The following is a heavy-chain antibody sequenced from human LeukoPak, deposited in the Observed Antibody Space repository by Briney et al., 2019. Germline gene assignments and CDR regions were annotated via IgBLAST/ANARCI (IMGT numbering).Heavy chain of an antibody. CDR1: GFTFSSYS. J-gene: IGHJ6*04. CDR3: ARDGYCSSTSCSHYYYYGMDV. D-gene: IGHD2-2*01. Sequence: GGSLRLSCAASGFTFSSYSMNWVRQAPGKGLEWVSSISSSSSYIYYADSVEGRFTISRDNAKNSLYLQMNSLRAEDTAVYYCARDGYCSSTSCSHYYYYGMDVWGKGTTVTVSS. V-gene: IGHV3-21*01. CDR2: ISSSSSYI.